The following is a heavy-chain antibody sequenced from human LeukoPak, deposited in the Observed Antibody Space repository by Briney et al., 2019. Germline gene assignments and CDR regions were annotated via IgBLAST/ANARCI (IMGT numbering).Heavy chain of an antibody. CDR3: AREAGWYNWFDP. Sequence: PGGSLRLSCVASGFTFSSYAMHWVRQAPGKGLEWVAVISYDGSNEYYADSVKGRFTISRDNSKNTLYLQMSSLRVEDTAVYYCAREAGWYNWFDPWGQGTLVTVSS. D-gene: IGHD2-15*01. J-gene: IGHJ5*02. CDR2: ISYDGSNE. V-gene: IGHV3-30*04. CDR1: GFTFSSYA.